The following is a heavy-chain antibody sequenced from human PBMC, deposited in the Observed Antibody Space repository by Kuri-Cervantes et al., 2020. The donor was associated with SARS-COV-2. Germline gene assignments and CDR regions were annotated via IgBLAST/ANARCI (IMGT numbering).Heavy chain of an antibody. CDR2: ISGSGGST. Sequence: GESLKISCAASGFTFSSYAMSWVRQAPGKGLEWVSAISGSGGSTYYADSVKGRFTISRDNSKNTLYLQMNSLRAEDTAVYYCANGGSGYYLHDALDIWGQGTMVTVSS. CDR1: GFTFSSYA. V-gene: IGHV3-23*01. J-gene: IGHJ3*02. CDR3: ANGGSGYYLHDALDI. D-gene: IGHD3-22*01.